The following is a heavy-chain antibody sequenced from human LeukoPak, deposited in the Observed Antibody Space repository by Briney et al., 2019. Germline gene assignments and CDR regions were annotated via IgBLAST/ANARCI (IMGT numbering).Heavy chain of an antibody. Sequence: GASVKVSCKASGYTFTCYYMHWVRQAPGQGLEWMGRINPNSGGTNYAQKFQGRVTITRDTSISTAYMELSRRRSDDAAVYCCTSTIRLRDFWSFYNWGQGTLVTVSS. J-gene: IGHJ4*02. D-gene: IGHD3-3*01. CDR1: GYTFTCYY. CDR2: INPNSGGT. V-gene: IGHV1-2*06. CDR3: TSTIRLRDFWSFYN.